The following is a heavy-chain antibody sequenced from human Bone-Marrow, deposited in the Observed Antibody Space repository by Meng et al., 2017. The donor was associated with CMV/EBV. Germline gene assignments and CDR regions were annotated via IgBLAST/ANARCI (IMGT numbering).Heavy chain of an antibody. D-gene: IGHD3-22*01. J-gene: IGHJ4*02. Sequence: GESLKISCAASGFTFSSYSMNWVRQASGKGLEWVGRIRSKANSYATAYAASVKGRFTISRDDSKNTAYLQMNSLKTEDTAVYYCTRRYYDSSGYYDWGQGTLVTVSS. CDR1: GFTFSSYS. CDR2: IRSKANSYAT. V-gene: IGHV3-73*01. CDR3: TRRYYDSSGYYD.